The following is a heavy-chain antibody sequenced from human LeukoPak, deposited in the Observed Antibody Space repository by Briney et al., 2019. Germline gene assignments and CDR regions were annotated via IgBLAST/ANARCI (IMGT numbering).Heavy chain of an antibody. D-gene: IGHD3-16*01. CDR3: ARGPAGDPFDH. Sequence: GGSLRLSCAASGFTFRNYDMNWVRQAPGKGLEWVSFIGSSGSPIYYADSVKGRFTISRDNAKNSLYLQMSSLRVEGTAVYYCARGPAGDPFDHWGQGTLVTVSS. J-gene: IGHJ4*02. V-gene: IGHV3-48*03. CDR1: GFTFRNYD. CDR2: IGSSGSPI.